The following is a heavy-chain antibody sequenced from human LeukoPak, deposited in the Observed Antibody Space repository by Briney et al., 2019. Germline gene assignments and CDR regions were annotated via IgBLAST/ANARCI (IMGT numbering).Heavy chain of an antibody. CDR1: GGSISSGGYY. V-gene: IGHV4-30-2*01. D-gene: IGHD5-24*01. CDR2: IYHSGST. J-gene: IGHJ4*02. CDR3: ATLRRDGYNFCFDY. Sequence: SETLSLTCTVSGGSISSGGYYWSWIRQPPGKGLEWIGYIYHSGSTYYNPSLKSRVTISVDRPKNQFSLKLSSVTAADTAVYYCATLRRDGYNFCFDYWGQGTLVTVSS.